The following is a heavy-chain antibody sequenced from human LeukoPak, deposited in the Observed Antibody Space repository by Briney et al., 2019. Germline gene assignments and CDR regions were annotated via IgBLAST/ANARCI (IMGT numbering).Heavy chain of an antibody. Sequence: SVKVSCKASGGTFSSYAINWVRQAPGQGLEWMGGIIPIFGTANYAQKFQGRVTITADKSTSTAYMELSSLRSEDTAVYYCARTTGRIQLWLLSRADDAFDIWGQGTMVTVSS. D-gene: IGHD5-18*01. CDR1: GGTFSSYA. CDR3: ARTTGRIQLWLLSRADDAFDI. J-gene: IGHJ3*02. CDR2: IIPIFGTA. V-gene: IGHV1-69*06.